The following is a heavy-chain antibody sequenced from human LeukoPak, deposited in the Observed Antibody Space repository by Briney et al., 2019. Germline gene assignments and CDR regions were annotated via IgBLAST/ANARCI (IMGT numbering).Heavy chain of an antibody. CDR1: GFAFSRYL. CDR2: IQTDEKDT. D-gene: IGHD2/OR15-2a*01. V-gene: IGHV3-74*03. J-gene: IGHJ6*03. Sequence: PGGSLRLSCAASGFAFSRYLMHWVCHAPGKGLVWVSRIQTDEKDTTYADSVKGRFTISRDNAKNTPYLQMDSLRVDEDTAVYYCARAAGNTYAMDVWGKGTTVTVSS. CDR3: ARAAGNTYAMDV.